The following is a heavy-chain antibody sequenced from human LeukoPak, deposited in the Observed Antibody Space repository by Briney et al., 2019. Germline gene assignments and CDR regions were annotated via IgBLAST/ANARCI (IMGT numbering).Heavy chain of an antibody. V-gene: IGHV3-20*04. CDR1: GFTFDDYG. Sequence: RPGRSLRLSCAPSGFTFDDYGMSSVRQAPGKWLEWVSGINWNGGSTGYADSVKGRFTISRDNAKNSLYLQMNSLRAEDTALYYCARETAMADFDYWGQGTLVTVSS. CDR3: ARETAMADFDY. D-gene: IGHD5-18*01. CDR2: INWNGGST. J-gene: IGHJ4*02.